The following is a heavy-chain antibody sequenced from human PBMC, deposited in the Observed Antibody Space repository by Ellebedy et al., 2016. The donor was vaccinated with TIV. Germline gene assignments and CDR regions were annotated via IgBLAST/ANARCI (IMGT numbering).Heavy chain of an antibody. CDR1: GFTFSNAW. Sequence: GGSLRLXXAASGFTFSNAWMSWVRQAPGKGLEWVGRIKSKTDGGTTDYAAPVKGRFTISRDDSKNTLYLQMNSLKTEDTAVYYCTTDGEGFGEFGSPDWGQGTLVTVSS. CDR2: IKSKTDGGTT. J-gene: IGHJ4*02. V-gene: IGHV3-15*01. CDR3: TTDGEGFGEFGSPD. D-gene: IGHD3-10*01.